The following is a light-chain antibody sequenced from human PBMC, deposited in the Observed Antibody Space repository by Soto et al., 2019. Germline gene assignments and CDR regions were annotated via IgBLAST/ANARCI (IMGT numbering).Light chain of an antibody. CDR1: QSVSSN. CDR3: QQYNNWPPWT. J-gene: IGKJ1*01. CDR2: DAS. Sequence: EIVMTQSPATLSVSPGERATLSCRASQSVSSNLAWYQQKPGQAPRLLIYDASTRATGIPARFSGSGSGTEFTLAISSLQSEDFAVYYCQQYNNWPPWTF. V-gene: IGKV3-15*01.